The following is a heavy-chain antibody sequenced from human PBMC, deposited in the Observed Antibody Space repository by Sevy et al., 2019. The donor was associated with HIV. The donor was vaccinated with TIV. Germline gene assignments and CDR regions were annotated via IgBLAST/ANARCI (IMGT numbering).Heavy chain of an antibody. V-gene: IGHV4-61*02. CDR1: GGSISSGSYY. J-gene: IGHJ6*03. Sequence: SETLSLTCTVSGGSISSGSYYWSWIRQPAGKGLEWIGRIYTSGSTNYYPSLMSRVTISVDTSKNQFSLKLSSVTAADTAVYYCAREPFSGSYLYYMDVWGKGTTVTVSS. D-gene: IGHD3-10*01. CDR3: AREPFSGSYLYYMDV. CDR2: IYTSGST.